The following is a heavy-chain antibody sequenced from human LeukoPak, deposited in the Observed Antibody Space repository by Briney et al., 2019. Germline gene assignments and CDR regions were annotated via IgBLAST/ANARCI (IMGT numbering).Heavy chain of an antibody. V-gene: IGHV3-11*06. Sequence: GGSLRLSCAASGFTFSDYYMSWIRQAPGKGLEWVSSISSSSSYIYYADSVKGRFTISRDNAKNSLYLQMNSLRAEDTAVYYCARASTPRYCSSTSCYVADYWGQGTLVTVSS. J-gene: IGHJ4*02. CDR1: GFTFSDYY. CDR3: ARASTPRYCSSTSCYVADY. D-gene: IGHD2-2*01. CDR2: ISSSSSYI.